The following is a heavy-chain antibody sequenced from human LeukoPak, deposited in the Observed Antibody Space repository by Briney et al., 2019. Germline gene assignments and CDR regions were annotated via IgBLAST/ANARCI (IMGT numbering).Heavy chain of an antibody. CDR1: GGSIFNYY. V-gene: IGHV4-4*08. CDR2: VYANGIT. Sequence: SETLSLTCTVSGGSIFNYYWHWIRQSPGKGLEWVGYVYANGITAYNPSLRGRGSMSIDTSRSQFSLRLTSVTAADTATYYCARRVYYDTSGYHPTAGYFDLWGRGNLVSVSS. D-gene: IGHD3-22*01. J-gene: IGHJ2*01. CDR3: ARRVYYDTSGYHPTAGYFDL.